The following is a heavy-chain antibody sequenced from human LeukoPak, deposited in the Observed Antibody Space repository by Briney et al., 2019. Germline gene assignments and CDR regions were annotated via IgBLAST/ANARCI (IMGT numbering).Heavy chain of an antibody. Sequence: GASVKVSCKASGYTFTGYYMHWVRQAPGQGLEWMGWISAYNGNTNYAQKLQGRVTMTTDTSTSTAYMELRSLRSDDTAVYYCARDIGDYGDYGPYYYYYYMDVWGKGTTVTISS. CDR2: ISAYNGNT. V-gene: IGHV1-18*04. J-gene: IGHJ6*03. CDR3: ARDIGDYGDYGPYYYYYYMDV. D-gene: IGHD4-17*01. CDR1: GYTFTGYY.